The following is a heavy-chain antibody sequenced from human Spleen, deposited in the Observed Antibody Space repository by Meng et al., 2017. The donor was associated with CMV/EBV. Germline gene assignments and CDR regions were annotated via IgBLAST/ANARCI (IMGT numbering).Heavy chain of an antibody. CDR1: GDSISSDYYF. V-gene: IGHV4-39*02. J-gene: IGHJ4*02. CDR3: ARGRGYLRAAGYFDY. CDR2: VHSSGSA. Sequence: GSLRLSCTVSGDSISSDYYFWGWIRQPPGKGLEWIANVHSSGSAYYNPSLKRRLTISVDTSKNHFSLKLRSVTAADTAVYYCARGRGYLRAAGYFDYWGQGTLVTVSS. D-gene: IGHD6-13*01.